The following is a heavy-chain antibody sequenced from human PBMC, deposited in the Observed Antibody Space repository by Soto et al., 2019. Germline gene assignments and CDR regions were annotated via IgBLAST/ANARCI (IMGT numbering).Heavy chain of an antibody. V-gene: IGHV3-21*01. D-gene: IGHD3-10*01. CDR3: ARVYGSGTEYYFDY. CDR1: GFTFSSYS. J-gene: IGHJ4*02. CDR2: ISSSSSYI. Sequence: EVQLVESGGGLVKPGGSLRLSCAASGFTFSSYSMNWVRQAPGKGLEWVSSISSSSSYIYYADSVKGRFTISRDNAKNSLYLQMNSLRAEDTAVYSCARVYGSGTEYYFDYWGQGTLVTVTS.